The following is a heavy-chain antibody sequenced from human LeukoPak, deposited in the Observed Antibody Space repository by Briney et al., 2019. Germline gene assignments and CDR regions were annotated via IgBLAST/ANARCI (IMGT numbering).Heavy chain of an antibody. D-gene: IGHD5-24*01. CDR1: GFTFSSYG. J-gene: IGHJ4*02. Sequence: PGGSLRLSCAASGFTFSSYGMHWVRQAPGKGLEWVAVISYDGSNKYCADSVKGRFTISRDNSKNTLYLQMNSLRAEDTAVHYCAKVVRGWLQPFDYWGQGTLVTVSS. V-gene: IGHV3-30*18. CDR3: AKVVRGWLQPFDY. CDR2: ISYDGSNK.